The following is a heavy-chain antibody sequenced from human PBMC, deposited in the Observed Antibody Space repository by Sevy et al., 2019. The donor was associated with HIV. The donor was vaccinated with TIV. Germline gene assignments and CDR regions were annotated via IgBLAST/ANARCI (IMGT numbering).Heavy chain of an antibody. D-gene: IGHD3-22*01. J-gene: IGHJ2*01. V-gene: IGHV3-33*01. CDR3: ARELSGDYYGSSGYRFFDL. CDR2: IWFDGRNQ. Sequence: GGSLRLSCAASGFTFSSYGMNWVRQAPGKGLEWVAVIWFDGRNQYYSESVKGRFTISRDNAKNTLYLQMNSLRAEDTAVYYCARELSGDYYGSSGYRFFDLWGRGTLVTVSS. CDR1: GFTFSSYG.